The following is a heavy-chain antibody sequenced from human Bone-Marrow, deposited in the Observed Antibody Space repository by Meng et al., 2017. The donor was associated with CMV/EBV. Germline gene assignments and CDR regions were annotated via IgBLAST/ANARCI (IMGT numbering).Heavy chain of an antibody. CDR3: ARDNYVAPYYGMDV. CDR1: GFTFSTFA. V-gene: IGHV3-33*01. CDR2: VWSDGSNK. J-gene: IGHJ6*02. D-gene: IGHD4-11*01. Sequence: GESLKISCATSGFTFSTFAMHWVRQAPGKGLEWVAVVWSDGSNKYYADSVKGRFTISRDNSKNTLYLQMNSLRAEDTTVYYCARDNYVAPYYGMDVWGQGTTVTVSS.